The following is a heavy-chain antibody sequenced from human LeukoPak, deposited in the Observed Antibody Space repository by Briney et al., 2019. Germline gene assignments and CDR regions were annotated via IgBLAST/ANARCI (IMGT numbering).Heavy chain of an antibody. V-gene: IGHV3-23*01. CDR1: GFTFTSYA. D-gene: IGHD3-22*01. CDR2: ITGSGDTT. J-gene: IGHJ4*02. Sequence: GGSLRLSCAASGFTFTSYAMSWVRQAPGKGLEWVSAITGSGDTTYYAASVKGRFTISRDNSKNTLYLQMNSLRAEDTAVYYCARDRENYYDSSGYYDYWGQGTLVTVSS. CDR3: ARDRENYYDSSGYYDY.